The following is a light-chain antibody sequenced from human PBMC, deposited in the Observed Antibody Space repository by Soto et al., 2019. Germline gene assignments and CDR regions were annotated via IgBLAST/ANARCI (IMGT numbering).Light chain of an antibody. J-gene: IGLJ3*02. CDR1: SGSVSTSYY. CDR2: STN. V-gene: IGLV8-61*01. Sequence: QAVVTQEPSFSVSPGGTVTLTCGLSSGSVSTSYYPSWYQQTPGQAPRTLIYSTNTRSSGVPDRFSGSILGNKAALTITGAQADDEYDYYCVLYMGSGITGVFGGGTKLPV. CDR3: VLYMGSGITGV.